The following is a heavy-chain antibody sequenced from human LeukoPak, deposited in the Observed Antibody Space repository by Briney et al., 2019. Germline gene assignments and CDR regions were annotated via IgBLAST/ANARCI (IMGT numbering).Heavy chain of an antibody. D-gene: IGHD2-2*01. V-gene: IGHV4-59*01. Sequence: AETLSLTCTVSGVSINNYYLSWIRQPPGKGLDWIWYLNYSGSTIYNPSLKNGGTISVDTSKNHFSLKLSSSTAADTAVDYFSKYEARGSTLDSWGHGNLVTVSP. CDR3: SKYEARGSTLDS. CDR2: LNYSGST. J-gene: IGHJ5*01. CDR1: GVSINNYY.